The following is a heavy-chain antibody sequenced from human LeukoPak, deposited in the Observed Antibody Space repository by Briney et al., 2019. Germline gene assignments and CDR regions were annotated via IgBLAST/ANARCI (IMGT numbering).Heavy chain of an antibody. Sequence: PSETLSLTCTVSGGSISSYYWSWIRQPPGKGLEWIGYIYYSGSTNYNPSLKSRVTISVDTSKNQFSLKLSSVTAAATAVYHCARQDGDYPLYYFDYWGQGTLVTVSS. V-gene: IGHV4-59*01. CDR2: IYYSGST. CDR1: GGSISSYY. D-gene: IGHD4-17*01. J-gene: IGHJ4*02. CDR3: ARQDGDYPLYYFDY.